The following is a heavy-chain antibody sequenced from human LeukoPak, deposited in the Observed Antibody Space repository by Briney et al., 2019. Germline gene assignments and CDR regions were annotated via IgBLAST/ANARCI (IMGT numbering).Heavy chain of an antibody. V-gene: IGHV4-59*11. CDR3: ARGGYSYGSLYQAFDY. J-gene: IGHJ4*02. CDR2: IYYSGSP. D-gene: IGHD5-18*01. CDR1: GGSISSHY. Sequence: SETLSLTCTVSGGSISSHYWSWIRQPPAKGLEWIGYIYYSGSPHYNPPLKSRVTISVDTSKNQFSLKLSSVTAADTAVYYCARGGYSYGSLYQAFDYWGQGTLVTVSS.